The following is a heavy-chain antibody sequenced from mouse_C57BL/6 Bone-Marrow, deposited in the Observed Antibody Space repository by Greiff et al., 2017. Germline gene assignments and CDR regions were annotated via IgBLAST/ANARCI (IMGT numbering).Heavy chain of an antibody. V-gene: IGHV3-6*01. J-gene: IGHJ2*01. CDR1: GYSITSGYY. Sequence: DVKLVESGPGLVKPSQSLSLTCSVTGYSITSGYYWNWIRQFPGNKLEWMGYISYDGSNNYNPSLKNRISITRDTSKNQFFLKLNSVTTEDTATYYCARGPSYVGNFDYWGQGTTLTVSS. D-gene: IGHD6-1*01. CDR2: ISYDGSN. CDR3: ARGPSYVGNFDY.